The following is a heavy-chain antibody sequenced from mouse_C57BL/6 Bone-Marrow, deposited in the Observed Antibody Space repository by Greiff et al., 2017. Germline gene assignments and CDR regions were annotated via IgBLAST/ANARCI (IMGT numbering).Heavy chain of an antibody. D-gene: IGHD2-3*01. CDR2: INPSTGGT. J-gene: IGHJ3*01. CDR3: ARFDGYYVFAC. Sequence: EVQLQQPGPELVKPGASVKISCKASGYSFTGYYMNWVKQSPEKSLEWIGEINPSTGGTTYNQKFKAKATLTVDKSSSTAYMQLKSLTSEDSAVYYCARFDGYYVFACWGQGTLVTVSA. CDR1: GYSFTGYY. V-gene: IGHV1-42*01.